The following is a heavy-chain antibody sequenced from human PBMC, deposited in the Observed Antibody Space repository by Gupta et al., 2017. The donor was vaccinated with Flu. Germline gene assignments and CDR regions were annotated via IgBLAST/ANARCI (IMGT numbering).Heavy chain of an antibody. CDR2: ISPSSET. V-gene: IGHV1-2*02. CDR3: VRDVTRGGY. Sequence: QVHLVQSGAELKKPGSSVKVSCKASGFMFSNYYMHWVRQAPGQGLEWMGWISPSSETRYVRKFQGRVTMTRDSSINTAYMEISGLRYDDTAIYYCVRDVTRGGYWGQGTLVTVSS. D-gene: IGHD2-15*01. CDR1: GFMFSNYY. J-gene: IGHJ4*02.